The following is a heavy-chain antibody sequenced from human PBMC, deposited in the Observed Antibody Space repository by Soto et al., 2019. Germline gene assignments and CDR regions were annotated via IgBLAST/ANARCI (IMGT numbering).Heavy chain of an antibody. V-gene: IGHV3-13*01. Sequence: GRSLXLSCAASGFTSSTYHMHWVRQGTGKGKERAAALSYAGDTYYPGSVKGRFTVSRESAKNYLYLQMNSMTAGDTAVYYCAKGPRSAARLYYQEVRSKGTTDPVSS. CDR3: AKGPRSAARLYYQEV. J-gene: IGHJ6*03. CDR1: GFTSSTYH. D-gene: IGHD6-25*01. CDR2: LSYAGDT.